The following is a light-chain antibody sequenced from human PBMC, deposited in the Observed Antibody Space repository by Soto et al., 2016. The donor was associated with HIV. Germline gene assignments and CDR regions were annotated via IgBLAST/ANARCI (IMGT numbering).Light chain of an antibody. V-gene: IGKV1-39*01. J-gene: IGKJ2*01. CDR2: GVT. CDR1: QAISRY. CDR3: QQSFSAPYT. Sequence: DIQMTQSPSSLSASVGDRVTITCRANQAISRYLNWYQWKSGRAPKLVIYGVTTLQTGVPFRFSGTRSGTDFTLTISTLQPEDFATYFCQQSFSAPYTFGQGTQL.